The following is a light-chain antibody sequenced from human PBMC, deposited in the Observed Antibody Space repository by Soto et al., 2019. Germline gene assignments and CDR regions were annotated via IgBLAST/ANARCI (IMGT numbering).Light chain of an antibody. V-gene: IGKV1-9*01. CDR3: QQSDTYPLT. J-gene: IGKJ5*01. Sequence: DIQMTQSPSSLSASVGDRVTITCRASQAIHSYLNWYQHRPGKAPSLLIYDASTLRSGVPSRFSGSGSGTEFTLTISSLQADDFATYYCQQSDTYPLTFGQGTRLDIK. CDR2: DAS. CDR1: QAIHSY.